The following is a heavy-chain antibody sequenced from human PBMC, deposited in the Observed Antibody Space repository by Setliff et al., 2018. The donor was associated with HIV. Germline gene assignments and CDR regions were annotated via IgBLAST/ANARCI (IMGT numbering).Heavy chain of an antibody. CDR3: ATHASTVQDAMDV. Sequence: SETLSLTCTVSGGSISSTIYHWVWIRQPPGKGLEWIGNIHSSGITYYKPSLKSRLTISLDTSKNQFSLKLSSVTAADTAVYYCATHASTVQDAMDVWGQGTTVIVSS. CDR2: IHSSGIT. CDR1: GGSISSTIYH. V-gene: IGHV4-39*01. J-gene: IGHJ6*02. D-gene: IGHD4-4*01.